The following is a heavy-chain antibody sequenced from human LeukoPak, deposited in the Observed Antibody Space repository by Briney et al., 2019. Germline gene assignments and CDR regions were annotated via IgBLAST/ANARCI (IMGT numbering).Heavy chain of an antibody. CDR2: INPNSGGT. D-gene: IGHD3-22*01. Sequence: ASVTVSCKASGYTFTGYYMHWVRQAPGQGLEWMGWINPNSGGTNYAQKFQGRVTMTRDTSISTAYMELSRLRSDDTAVYYCARIFTSSGYSYFDYWGQGTLVTVSS. CDR1: GYTFTGYY. J-gene: IGHJ4*02. CDR3: ARIFTSSGYSYFDY. V-gene: IGHV1-2*02.